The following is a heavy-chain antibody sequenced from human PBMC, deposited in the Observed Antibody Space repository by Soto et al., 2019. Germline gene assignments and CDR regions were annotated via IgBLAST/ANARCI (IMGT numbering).Heavy chain of an antibody. CDR3: ARDRPYYYDSSGYYYFDY. V-gene: IGHV6-1*01. CDR2: TYYRSKWYN. Sequence: KQSQTLSLTCAISGDSVSSNSAAWNWIRQSPSRGLEWLGRTYYRSKWYNDYAVSVKSRITINPDTSKNQFSLQLNSVTPEDTAVYYCARDRPYYYDSSGYYYFDYWGQGTLVTVSS. CDR1: GDSVSSNSAA. D-gene: IGHD3-22*01. J-gene: IGHJ4*02.